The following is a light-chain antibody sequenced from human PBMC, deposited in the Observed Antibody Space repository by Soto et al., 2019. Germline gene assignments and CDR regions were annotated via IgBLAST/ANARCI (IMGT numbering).Light chain of an antibody. J-gene: IGKJ1*01. Sequence: DIQMPQSPSTLSGSVGDRVTITCRASQTISSWLAWYQQKPGKAPKLLIYKASTLKSGVPSRFSGSGSGTEFTLTISSLQPDDFATYYCQHYNSYSEAFGQVAKV. V-gene: IGKV1-5*03. CDR1: QTISSW. CDR3: QHYNSYSEA. CDR2: KAS.